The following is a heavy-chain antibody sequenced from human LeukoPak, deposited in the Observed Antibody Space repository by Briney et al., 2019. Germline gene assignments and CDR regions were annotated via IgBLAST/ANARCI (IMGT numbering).Heavy chain of an antibody. Sequence: PSETLSLTCTVSAASISSGGYSWNWIRQPPGKGLEWIGYIYHSGSTYYNPSLKSRVTISVDRSKNQFSLKLSSVTAADTAVYYCARDDAYDSSASYTHWGQGTLVTVSS. CDR3: ARDDAYDSSASYTH. CDR2: IYHSGST. CDR1: AASISSGGYS. V-gene: IGHV4-30-2*01. D-gene: IGHD3-22*01. J-gene: IGHJ4*02.